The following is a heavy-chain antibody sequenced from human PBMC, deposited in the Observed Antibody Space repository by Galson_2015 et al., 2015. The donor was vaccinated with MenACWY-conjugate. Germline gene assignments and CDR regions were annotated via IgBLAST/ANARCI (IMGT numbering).Heavy chain of an antibody. D-gene: IGHD5-18*01. CDR3: ARVPGYSYGYYDW. CDR2: ISSSSSTI. CDR1: GFTFSTHS. J-gene: IGHJ4*02. Sequence: SLRLSCAASGFTFSTHSMNWVRQAPGKGLEWVSYISSSSSTIYYADSVKGRFTISRDSAKNSLYLQMNTLRDEDTAVYYCARVPGYSYGYYDWWGQGTLVTVSS. V-gene: IGHV3-48*02.